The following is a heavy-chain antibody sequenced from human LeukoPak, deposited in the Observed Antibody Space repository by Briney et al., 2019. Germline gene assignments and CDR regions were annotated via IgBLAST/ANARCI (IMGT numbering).Heavy chain of an antibody. CDR1: GFTFSSYA. D-gene: IGHD6-13*01. Sequence: PGGSLRLPCAASGFTFSSYAMSWVRQAPGEGLEWVSAIIGSVGSTYYADSVKGRFTISRDNSKNTLYLQMNSLRAEDTAVYYCAKLIAAAGTFDYWGQGNLVTVSS. J-gene: IGHJ4*02. CDR3: AKLIAAAGTFDY. V-gene: IGHV3-23*01. CDR2: IIGSVGST.